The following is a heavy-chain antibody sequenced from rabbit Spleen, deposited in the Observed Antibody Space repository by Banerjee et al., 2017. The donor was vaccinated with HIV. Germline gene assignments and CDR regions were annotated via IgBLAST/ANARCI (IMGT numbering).Heavy chain of an antibody. D-gene: IGHD1-1*01. CDR2: IDGGSSVFT. V-gene: IGHV1S40*01. CDR3: ARDSGSSGSRYGMDL. J-gene: IGHJ6*01. Sequence: SLEESGGDLVKPGASLTLTCTASGVSFSSNHYLCWVRQAPGKGLEWIACIDGGSSVFTYFASWAKGRFTSSKTSSTTVTLQMTSLTAADTATYFCARDSGSSGSRYGMDLWGQGTLVTVS. CDR1: GVSFSSNHY.